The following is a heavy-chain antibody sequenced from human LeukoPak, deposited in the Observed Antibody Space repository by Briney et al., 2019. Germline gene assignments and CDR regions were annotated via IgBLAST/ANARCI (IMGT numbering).Heavy chain of an antibody. Sequence: MSSETLSLTCTVSGGSISSYYWGWIRQPPGKGLEWIGYIYYSGSTNYNPSLKSRVTISVDPSKNQFSLKLSSVTAADTAVYYCARAAKSLAFDIWGQGTMVTVSS. CDR3: ARAAKSLAFDI. J-gene: IGHJ3*02. CDR2: IYYSGST. V-gene: IGHV4-59*01. CDR1: GGSISSYY.